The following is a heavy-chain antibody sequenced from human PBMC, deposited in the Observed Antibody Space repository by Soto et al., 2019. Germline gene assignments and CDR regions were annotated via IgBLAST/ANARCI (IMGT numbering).Heavy chain of an antibody. V-gene: IGHV4-34*01. CDR3: EGGYYDSSRYSPPIY. J-gene: IGHJ4*02. Sequence: SETLSLTCAVYGGSFSGYYWSWIRQPPGKGMEWIGEINHSGSTNYNPSLKSRVTISVDTSKNQFAVKLSSVTGAETAGCECEGGYYDSSRYSPPIYWGQRTLVTVSS. D-gene: IGHD3-22*01. CDR1: GGSFSGYY. CDR2: INHSGST.